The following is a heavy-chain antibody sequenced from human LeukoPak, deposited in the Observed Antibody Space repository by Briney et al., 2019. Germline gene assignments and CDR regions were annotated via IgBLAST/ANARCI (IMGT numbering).Heavy chain of an antibody. J-gene: IGHJ5*02. CDR1: GGTFSSYA. Sequence: ASVKVSCKASGGTFSSYAISWVRPAPGQGLEWMGRIIPILGIANYAQKFQGRVTITADKSTSTAYMELSSLRSEDTAVYYCACLIVGATPGNWFDPWGQGTLVTVSS. V-gene: IGHV1-69*04. CDR3: ACLIVGATPGNWFDP. CDR2: IIPILGIA. D-gene: IGHD1-26*01.